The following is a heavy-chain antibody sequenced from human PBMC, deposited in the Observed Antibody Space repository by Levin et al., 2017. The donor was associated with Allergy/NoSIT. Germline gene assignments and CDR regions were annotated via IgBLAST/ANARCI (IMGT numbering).Heavy chain of an antibody. CDR2: IQYSGIT. CDR1: RLSMSGHY. D-gene: IGHD3-3*01. CDR3: AGDTRSDWSYF. J-gene: IGHJ5*01. V-gene: IGHV4-59*11. Sequence: SETLSLTCSVSRLSMSGHYWSWIRQSPGRRLEWIGNIQYSGITTYNPSLKSRVTISIDTSRSQFSLRLTSVTAADTAIYYCAGDTRSDWSYFWGQGTMVTVSS.